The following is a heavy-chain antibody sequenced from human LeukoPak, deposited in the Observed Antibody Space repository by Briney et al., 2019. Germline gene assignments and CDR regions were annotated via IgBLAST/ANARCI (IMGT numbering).Heavy chain of an antibody. CDR1: GGSFSGYY. V-gene: IGHV4-34*01. CDR2: INHSGST. CDR3: AIDSSGIYYFDY. Sequence: SETLSLTCAVYGGSFSGYYWSWIRQPPGKGLEWIGEINHSGSTNYNPSLKSRVTISVDTSKNQFSLKLSSVTAADTAVYYCAIDSSGIYYFDYWGQGTLVTVSS. D-gene: IGHD3-22*01. J-gene: IGHJ4*02.